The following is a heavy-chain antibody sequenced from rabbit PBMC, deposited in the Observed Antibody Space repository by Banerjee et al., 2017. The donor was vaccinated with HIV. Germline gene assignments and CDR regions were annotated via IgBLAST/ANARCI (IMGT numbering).Heavy chain of an antibody. J-gene: IGHJ4*01. CDR3: ARDPYAYASGYFNL. Sequence: QSLEESGGDLVKPEGSLTLTCTASGFSFSSSYYMCWVRQAPGKGLEWIGCIYTGSSGKTYYASWAKGRFTISKTSSTTVTLHMTSLTAADTATYFCARDPYAYASGYFNLWGPGTLVTVS. D-gene: IGHD6-1*01. V-gene: IGHV1S40*01. CDR2: IYTGSSGKT. CDR1: GFSFSSSYY.